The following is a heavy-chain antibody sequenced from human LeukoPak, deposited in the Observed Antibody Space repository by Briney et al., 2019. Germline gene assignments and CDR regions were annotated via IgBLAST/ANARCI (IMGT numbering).Heavy chain of an antibody. CDR2: ISSSSSYT. J-gene: IGHJ5*02. Sequence: PGGSLRLSCAASGFTFSDYYMSWIRQAPGKGLEWVSYISSSSSYTNYADSVKGRFTISRDNAKNSLYLQMNSVRAEDTAVYYCARPGGWGQNWFDPWGQGTLVTVSS. CDR3: ARPGGWGQNWFDP. CDR1: GFTFSDYY. D-gene: IGHD7-27*01. V-gene: IGHV3-11*06.